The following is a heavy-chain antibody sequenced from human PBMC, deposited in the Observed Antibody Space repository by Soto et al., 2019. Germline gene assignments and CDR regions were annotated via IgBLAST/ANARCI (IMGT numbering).Heavy chain of an antibody. CDR1: GYTFTSYG. D-gene: IGHD4-17*01. Sequence: QVQLVQSGGEVKKPGASVKVSCKASGYTFTSYGISWVRQAPGQVLDWVGWIHTYNANTNFEQKLQGRVTFTTDTSTSTAYMELRSLRSDDTAVYYCARDSDYIIAYWGQGTLVTVSS. CDR3: ARDSDYIIAY. J-gene: IGHJ4*02. V-gene: IGHV1-18*01. CDR2: IHTYNANT.